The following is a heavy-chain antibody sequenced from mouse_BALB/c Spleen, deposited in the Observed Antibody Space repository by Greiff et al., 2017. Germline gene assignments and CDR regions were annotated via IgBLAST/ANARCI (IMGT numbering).Heavy chain of an antibody. D-gene: IGHD2-2*01. CDR1: GFTFSNYW. Sequence: EVMLVESGGGLVQPGGSMKLSCVASGFTFSNYWMNWVRQSPEKGLEWVAEIRLKSNNYATHYAESVKGRFTISRDDSKSSVYLQMNNLRAEDTGIYYCTPDGYDGYWGQGTTLTVSS. CDR2: IRLKSNNYAT. J-gene: IGHJ2*01. V-gene: IGHV6-6*02. CDR3: TPDGYDGY.